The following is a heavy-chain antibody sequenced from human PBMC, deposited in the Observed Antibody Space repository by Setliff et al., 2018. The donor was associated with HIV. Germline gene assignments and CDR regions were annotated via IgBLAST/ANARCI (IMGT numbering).Heavy chain of an antibody. J-gene: IGHJ6*03. CDR1: GGSIRSGSYY. CDR3: GNQAVVPADMDYYYYIDV. D-gene: IGHD2-2*01. Sequence: SETLSLTCSVSGGSIRSGSYYWDWIRQPPGKGLEWIGSIDYSGNTHYNPSLRSRVTISVDTSKNQFSLKLSSVTAADTAVYYCGNQAVVPADMDYYYYIDVWGKGTTVTVSS. V-gene: IGHV4-39*01. CDR2: IDYSGNT.